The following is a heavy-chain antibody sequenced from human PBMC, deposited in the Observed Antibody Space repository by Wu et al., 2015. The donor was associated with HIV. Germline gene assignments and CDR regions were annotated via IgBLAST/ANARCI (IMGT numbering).Heavy chain of an antibody. CDR2: INPSGGST. J-gene: IGHJ3*02. CDR3: ARVMRVGATRGAFDI. D-gene: IGHD1-26*01. Sequence: QVQLVQSGAEVKKPGASVKVSCKASGYTFTSYYMHWVRQAPGQGLEWMGIINPSGGSTSYAQKFQGRVTMTRDTSTSTVYMELSSLRSEDTAVYYCARVMRVGATRGAFDIWGQGTMVTVSS. CDR1: GYTFTSYY. V-gene: IGHV1-46*03.